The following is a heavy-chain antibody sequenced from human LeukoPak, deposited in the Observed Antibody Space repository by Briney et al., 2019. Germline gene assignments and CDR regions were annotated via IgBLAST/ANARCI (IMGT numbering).Heavy chain of an antibody. Sequence: SETLSLTCTVSGGSISSYYWSWIRQPPGKGLEWIGYIYYSGSTNYNPSLKSRVTISVDTSKNQFSLKLSSVTAADTAVYYCARLDYYDSGSSIGAFDIWGQGTMVTVSS. CDR1: GGSISSYY. V-gene: IGHV4-59*08. D-gene: IGHD3-10*01. CDR2: IYYSGST. CDR3: ARLDYYDSGSSIGAFDI. J-gene: IGHJ3*02.